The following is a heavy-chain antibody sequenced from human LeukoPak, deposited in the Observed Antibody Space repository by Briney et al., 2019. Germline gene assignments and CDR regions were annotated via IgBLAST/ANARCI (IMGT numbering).Heavy chain of an antibody. Sequence: GGSLRLSCAASGLSFSAYGMHWVRQAPGKGLEWVAYIRYDGSNKEYANFVKGRFTISRDTSKSTVNLQMNSLRPEDTAVYYCARDLLGLPHKYFDSWGQGTLVAVSS. J-gene: IGHJ4*02. D-gene: IGHD3-16*01. CDR3: ARDLLGLPHKYFDS. V-gene: IGHV3-30*02. CDR2: IRYDGSNK. CDR1: GLSFSAYG.